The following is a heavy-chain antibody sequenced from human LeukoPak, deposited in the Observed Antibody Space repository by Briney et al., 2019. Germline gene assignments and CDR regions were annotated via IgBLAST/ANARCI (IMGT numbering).Heavy chain of an antibody. CDR3: ARGGDIGYSMDV. CDR2: ISYDGSNK. J-gene: IGHJ6*02. Sequence: GGSLRLSCAASGFTFSSYAMHWVRQAPGKGLEWVAVISYDGSNKYYADSVKGRFTISRDNSKNTLYLQMNSLRAEDTAVYYCARGGDIGYSMDVWGQGTTVTVSS. V-gene: IGHV3-30-3*01. D-gene: IGHD5-12*01. CDR1: GFTFSSYA.